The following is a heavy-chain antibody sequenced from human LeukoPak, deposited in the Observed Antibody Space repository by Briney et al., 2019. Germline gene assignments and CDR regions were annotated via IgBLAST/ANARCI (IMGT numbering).Heavy chain of an antibody. Sequence: ASVKVSCKASGYTFTRTGINWVRQAPGQGLEWMGWISPYNDNTKYAQKFQGRLTVTTDTSTTTAYMDLRSLRSDDTAVYYCTRDHLAAAGSDAFDIWGQGTLVTVSS. CDR2: ISPYNDNT. V-gene: IGHV1-18*01. J-gene: IGHJ3*02. CDR1: GYTFTRTG. CDR3: TRDHLAAAGSDAFDI. D-gene: IGHD6-13*01.